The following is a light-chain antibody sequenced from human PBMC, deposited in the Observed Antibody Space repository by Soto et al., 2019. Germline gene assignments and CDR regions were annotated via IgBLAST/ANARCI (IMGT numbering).Light chain of an antibody. CDR1: QSVSRR. V-gene: IGKV3-20*01. CDR2: RAS. J-gene: IGKJ5*01. Sequence: EVFLRQSPCTLFLSPGGRAPLSCRASQSVSRRLAWYQPRPGQSPRLLISRASMRASGVPVRFIGSGSGTDSTLTITRLEPEDVEVDYGQQYGGSPITCGLGTRLEI. CDR3: QQYGGSPIT.